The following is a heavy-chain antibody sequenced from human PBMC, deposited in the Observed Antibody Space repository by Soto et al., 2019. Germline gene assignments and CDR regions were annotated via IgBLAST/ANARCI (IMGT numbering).Heavy chain of an antibody. V-gene: IGHV1-3*01. Sequence: ASVKISCKAAGYTFTSYDSHWWRQATGQRLEWMGWINAANGDTKYSPKFQGRVTITRDTSASTAYMELSSLRSEDTAVYYCVRRHVSATGIDWFDPWGQGTRVTVS. CDR3: VRRHVSATGIDWFDP. CDR2: INAANGDT. CDR1: GYTFTSYD. D-gene: IGHD6-13*01. J-gene: IGHJ5*02.